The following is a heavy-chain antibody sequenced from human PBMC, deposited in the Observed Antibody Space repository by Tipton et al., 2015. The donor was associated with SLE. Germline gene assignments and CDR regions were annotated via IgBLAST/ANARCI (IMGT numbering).Heavy chain of an antibody. CDR3: ARGKQWLGYFDL. CDR1: GGSISSSSYY. CDR2: IYYSGST. D-gene: IGHD6-19*01. J-gene: IGHJ2*01. V-gene: IGHV4-39*01. Sequence: TLSLTCTVSGGSISSSSYYWGWIRQPPGKGLEWIGRIYYSGSTYYNPSLKSRVTISVDTSKNQFSLKLSSVTAADTAVYYCARGKQWLGYFDLWGRGTLVTVSS.